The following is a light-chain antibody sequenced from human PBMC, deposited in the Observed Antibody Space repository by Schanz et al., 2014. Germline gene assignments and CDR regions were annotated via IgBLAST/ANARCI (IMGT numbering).Light chain of an antibody. CDR2: WAS. J-gene: IGKJ4*01. CDR1: QSLLYSSNNLNY. CDR3: QQYYSIPLT. V-gene: IGKV4-1*01. Sequence: DIVMTQSPDSLAVSLGERATINCKSSQSLLYSSNNLNYLSWFQQKPGQPPRLLISWASTRESGVPDRFSGSGSGTDFTLTISSLQAEDVAVYYCQQYYSIPLTFGGGTKVEIK.